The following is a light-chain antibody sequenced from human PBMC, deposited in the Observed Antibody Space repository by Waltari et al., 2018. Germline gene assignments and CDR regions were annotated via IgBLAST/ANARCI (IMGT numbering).Light chain of an antibody. CDR3: QHFGTSPPIT. CDR2: SAS. J-gene: IGKJ5*01. CDR1: QSVSSTY. Sequence: EIVLTQSPGPLSLSPGEGATLSCRASQSVSSTYLAWYQQKPGQTPTLLIYSASTRATGIPDRFNGSGSGTDFTLTISRLEPEDFAVYYCQHFGTSPPITFGQGTRLEIK. V-gene: IGKV3-20*01.